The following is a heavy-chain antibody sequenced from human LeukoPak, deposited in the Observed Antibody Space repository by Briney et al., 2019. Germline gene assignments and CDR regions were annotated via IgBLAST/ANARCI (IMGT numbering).Heavy chain of an antibody. J-gene: IGHJ4*02. V-gene: IGHV4-59*01. CDR3: ARELSGYNYYYFDY. D-gene: IGHD5-24*01. CDR1: GGSMSSCY. CDR2: IYNSGST. Sequence: SETLSLTCSVSGGSMSSCYWSWIRQPPGKALEWIGYIYNSGSTNYNPSLKSRVSISVDTSKNQFSLKLSSVTAADTAVYYCARELSGYNYYYFDYWGQGTLVTVSS.